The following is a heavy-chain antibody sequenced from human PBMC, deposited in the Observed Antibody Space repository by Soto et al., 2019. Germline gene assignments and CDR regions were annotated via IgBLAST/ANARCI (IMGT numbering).Heavy chain of an antibody. CDR1: GGTFSSYG. V-gene: IGHV1-69*06. J-gene: IGHJ5*02. Sequence: GPSVKVSCKASGGTFSSYGISWVRQAPGQGLEWMGGIIPIFGTANFAQKFQGRVTITSDKSSTTAYMELSSLKSEDTAVYYCARDVNNWFGPWGQGTLVTVSS. CDR3: ARDVNNWFGP. CDR2: IIPIFGTA.